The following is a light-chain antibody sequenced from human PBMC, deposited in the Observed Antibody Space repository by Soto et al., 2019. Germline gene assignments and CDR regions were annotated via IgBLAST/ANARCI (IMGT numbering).Light chain of an antibody. CDR1: QSVSSSY. V-gene: IGKV3-20*01. Sequence: EIVLTQSPGTLSFSPGERATLSCRASQSVSSSYLAWYQQKPGQAPGLLVYGASSRATGIPDRFSGSGSGTDFTLTISRLEPEDFAVYYCQQYGSSRTFGQGTKVDIK. CDR2: GAS. J-gene: IGKJ1*01. CDR3: QQYGSSRT.